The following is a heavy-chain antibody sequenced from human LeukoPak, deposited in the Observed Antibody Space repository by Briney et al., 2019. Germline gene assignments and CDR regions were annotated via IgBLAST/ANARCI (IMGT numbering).Heavy chain of an antibody. CDR2: IYYTGSS. V-gene: IGHV4-39*01. Sequence: PSETLSLTCTVSGGSICSKSYYWGWIRQSPGKGLEWIGSIYYTGSSYYNPSLKIRVTISVDTSKNQFSLKLGSVTAADTAVYYCERTREYFYYYMDVWGKGTTVTVSS. CDR1: GGSICSKSYY. CDR3: ERTREYFYYYMDV. D-gene: IGHD2/OR15-2a*01. J-gene: IGHJ6*03.